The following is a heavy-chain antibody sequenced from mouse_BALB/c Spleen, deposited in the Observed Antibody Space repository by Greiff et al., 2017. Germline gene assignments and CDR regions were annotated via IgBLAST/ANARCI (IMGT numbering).Heavy chain of an antibody. CDR1: GYTFTSYW. CDR3: ARGNYGRDY. Sequence: VQLQQSGAELARPGASVKLSCKASGYTFTSYWMQWVKQRPGQGLEWIGAIYPGDGDTRYTQKFKGKATLTADKSSSTAYMQLSSLASEDSAVYYCARGNYGRDYWGQGTTLTVSS. D-gene: IGHD1-1*01. CDR2: IYPGDGDT. J-gene: IGHJ2*01. V-gene: IGHV1-87*01.